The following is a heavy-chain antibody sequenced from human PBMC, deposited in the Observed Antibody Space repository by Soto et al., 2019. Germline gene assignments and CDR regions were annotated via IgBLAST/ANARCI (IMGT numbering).Heavy chain of an antibody. J-gene: IGHJ6*02. CDR1: GFTCGDYA. V-gene: IGHV3-49*03. CDR3: TRAREYTSCWFLRGKSV. CDR2: IRSKAYGGTT. Sequence: GGSLRLSCTASGFTCGDYAMSWFRQAPGKGLEWVVFIRSKAYGGTTEYAASVKGRFTISRDDSKSIAYLQMNSLQRQDAGVNYCTRAREYTSCWFLRGKSVWGQWTTVTV. D-gene: IGHD6-13*01.